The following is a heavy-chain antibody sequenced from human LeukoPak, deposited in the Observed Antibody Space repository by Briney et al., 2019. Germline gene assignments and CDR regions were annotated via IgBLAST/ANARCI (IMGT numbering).Heavy chain of an antibody. V-gene: IGHV1-69*05. D-gene: IGHD3-22*01. Sequence: SVKVSCKASGGTFSSYAISWVRQAPGQGLEWMGGIIPIFGTANYAQKFQGRVTITTDESTSTAYMELSSLRSEDTAVYYCARGYYYDSSGYPGYDAFDIWGQGTMVTVSS. CDR1: GGTFSSYA. J-gene: IGHJ3*02. CDR2: IIPIFGTA. CDR3: ARGYYYDSSGYPGYDAFDI.